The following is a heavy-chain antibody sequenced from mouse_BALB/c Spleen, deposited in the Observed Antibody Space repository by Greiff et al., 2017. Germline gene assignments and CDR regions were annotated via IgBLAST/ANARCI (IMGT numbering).Heavy chain of an antibody. Sequence: LQESGAELMKPGASVKISCKATGYTFSSYWIEWVKQRPGHGLEWIGEILPGSGSTNYNEKFKGKATFTADTSSNTAYMQLSSLTSEDSAVYYCARSRLGWDPYAMDYWGQGTSVTVSS. D-gene: IGHD4-1*01. CDR2: ILPGSGST. CDR3: ARSRLGWDPYAMDY. J-gene: IGHJ4*01. V-gene: IGHV1-9*01. CDR1: GYTFSSYW.